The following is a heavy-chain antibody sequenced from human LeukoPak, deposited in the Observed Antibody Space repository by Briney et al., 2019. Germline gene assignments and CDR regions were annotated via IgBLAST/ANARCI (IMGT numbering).Heavy chain of an antibody. D-gene: IGHD6-19*01. CDR3: ARGSKGGSSGWYLNPFDY. J-gene: IGHJ4*02. CDR1: GYTFTSYD. CDR2: MNPNSGNT. V-gene: IGHV1-8*01. Sequence: ASVTVSCKASGYTFTSYDINWVRQATGQGLEWMGWMNPNSGNTGCAQKFQGRVTMTRNTSISTAYMELSSLRSEDTAVYYCARGSKGGSSGWYLNPFDYWGQGTLVTVSS.